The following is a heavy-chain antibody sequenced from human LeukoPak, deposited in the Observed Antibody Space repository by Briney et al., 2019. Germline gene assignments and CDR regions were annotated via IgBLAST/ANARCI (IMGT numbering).Heavy chain of an antibody. CDR1: GYTFTSYG. V-gene: IGHV1-18*01. CDR3: ARADLYYYDSSGYYPGMDV. CDR2: ISAYNGNT. Sequence: GASVKVSCKASGYTFTSYGISWVRQAPGQGLEWMGWISAYNGNTNYAQKLQGGVTMTTDTSTSTAYMELRSLRSDDTAVYYCARADLYYYDSSGYYPGMDVWGQGTTVTVSS. D-gene: IGHD3-22*01. J-gene: IGHJ6*02.